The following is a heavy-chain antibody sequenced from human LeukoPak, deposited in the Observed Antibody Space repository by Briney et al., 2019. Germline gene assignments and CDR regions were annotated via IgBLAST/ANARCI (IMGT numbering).Heavy chain of an antibody. CDR3: AKEVVAGTFWFDP. J-gene: IGHJ5*02. CDR2: ISGSGGST. V-gene: IGHV3-23*01. CDR1: GFTLSSYA. D-gene: IGHD6-19*01. Sequence: GGSLRLSCAASGFTLSSYAMSWVRQAPGKGREGVSAISGSGGSTYYADSVKGRFTISRDNSKNTLYLQMNSLRAEDTAVYYCAKEVVAGTFWFDPWGQGTLVTVSS.